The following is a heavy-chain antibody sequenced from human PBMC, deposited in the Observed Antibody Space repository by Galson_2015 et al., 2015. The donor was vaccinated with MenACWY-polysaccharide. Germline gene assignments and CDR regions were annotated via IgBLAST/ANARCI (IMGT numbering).Heavy chain of an antibody. CDR3: ARDVNWGRFGTHRDNWYFEL. CDR2: ILARTSDR. J-gene: IGHJ2*01. V-gene: IGHV3-21*01. CDR1: GFTVNTYN. Sequence: SLRLSCAASGFTVNTYNMNWVRRAPGKGLEWVSSILARTSDRQYADSVKGRFTIFRDIAKNSLYLQMHSLRVEDTAVYHCARDVNWGRFGTHRDNWYFELWGRGALVTVSS. D-gene: IGHD7-27*01.